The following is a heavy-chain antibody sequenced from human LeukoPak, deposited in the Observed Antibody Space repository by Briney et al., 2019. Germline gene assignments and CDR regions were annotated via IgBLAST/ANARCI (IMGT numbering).Heavy chain of an antibody. CDR2: IFYNGNT. CDR1: GFTFSTSA. D-gene: IGHD3-10*01. V-gene: IGHV4-59*01. J-gene: IGHJ4*02. Sequence: GSLRLSCEVFGFTFSTSAMSWVRQPPGKGLEWIGYIFYNGNTNYNPSLRSRVTMSLDTPKNQFSLKLTSVTAADTAVYYCARDGAYGSGSYYPFDYWGQGTLVTVSS. CDR3: ARDGAYGSGSYYPFDY.